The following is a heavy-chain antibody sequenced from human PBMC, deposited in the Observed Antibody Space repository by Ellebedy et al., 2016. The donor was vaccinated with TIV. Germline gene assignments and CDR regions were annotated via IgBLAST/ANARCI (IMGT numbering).Heavy chain of an antibody. Sequence: GGSLRLSRAASGFNFRSYWMGWVRQAPGKGLEWVANIYQDGSQKYYVDSAEGRFTISRDNAKNSLYLEMKSMRVEDTAVYYCARRGSYGDYAVQINNWFDRWGQGTLVTVYS. V-gene: IGHV3-7*01. CDR2: IYQDGSQK. CDR3: ARRGSYGDYAVQINNWFDR. J-gene: IGHJ5*02. D-gene: IGHD4-17*01. CDR1: GFNFRSYW.